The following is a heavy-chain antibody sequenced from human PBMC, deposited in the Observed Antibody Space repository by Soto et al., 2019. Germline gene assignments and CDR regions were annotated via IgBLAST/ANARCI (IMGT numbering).Heavy chain of an antibody. CDR2: ISGSGDST. CDR3: AKDTPQEWLLVFHY. V-gene: IGHV3-23*01. Sequence: EVQLLESGGGLVQPGGSLRLSCAGSGFTFSNYAMSWVRQAPGKGLEWVSAISGSGDSTYYANSVKGRFTISRDNSKNTLYLQMTSLRAEDTAVYYCAKDTPQEWLLVFHYWGQGTLVTVSS. J-gene: IGHJ4*02. CDR1: GFTFSNYA. D-gene: IGHD3-3*01.